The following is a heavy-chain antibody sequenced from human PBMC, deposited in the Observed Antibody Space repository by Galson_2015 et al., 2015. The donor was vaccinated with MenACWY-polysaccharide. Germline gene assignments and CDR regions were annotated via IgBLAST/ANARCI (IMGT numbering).Heavy chain of an antibody. Sequence: SLRLSCAASGFTVSSNYMSWVRQAPGKGLEWVSSISSSSSYIYYADSVKGRFTISRDNAKNSLYLQMNSLRAEDTAVYYCARDGGYCSSTSCPHYYYGMDVWGQGTTVTVSS. J-gene: IGHJ6*02. CDR2: ISSSSSYI. CDR3: ARDGGYCSSTSCPHYYYGMDV. D-gene: IGHD2-2*01. V-gene: IGHV3-21*01. CDR1: GFTVSSNY.